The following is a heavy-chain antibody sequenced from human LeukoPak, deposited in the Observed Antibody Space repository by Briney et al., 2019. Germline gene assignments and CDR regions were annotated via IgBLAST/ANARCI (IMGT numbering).Heavy chain of an antibody. D-gene: IGHD3-9*01. V-gene: IGHV3-21*01. J-gene: IGHJ4*02. CDR1: GFTFSSYS. CDR2: ISSSSSYI. CDR3: ARGHYDILTGYFGY. Sequence: NPGGSLRLSCAASGFTFSSYSMNWVRQAPGKGLEWVSSISSSSSYIYYADSVKGRFTISRDNAKNSLYLQMNSLRAEDTAVYYCARGHYDILTGYFGYWGQGTLLTVSS.